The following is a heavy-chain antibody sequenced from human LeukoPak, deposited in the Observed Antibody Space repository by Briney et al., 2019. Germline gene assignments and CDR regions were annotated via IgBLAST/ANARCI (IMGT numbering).Heavy chain of an antibody. D-gene: IGHD3-3*01. CDR1: GFTFSSYS. J-gene: IGHJ4*02. V-gene: IGHV3-48*01. CDR2: ISGSSSTI. CDR3: ASGGVLRFLEWLLWGNY. Sequence: GGSLRLSCAASGFTFSSYSMNWVRQAPGKGLEWVSYISGSSSTIYYADSVKGRFTISRDNAKSSLYLQMNSLRAEDTAVYYCASGGVLRFLEWLLWGNYWGQGTLVTVSS.